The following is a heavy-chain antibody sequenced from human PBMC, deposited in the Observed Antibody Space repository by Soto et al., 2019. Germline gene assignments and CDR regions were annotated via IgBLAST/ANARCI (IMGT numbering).Heavy chain of an antibody. CDR3: VKDSAAMVGGGWFDP. CDR1: GFTFSNYD. Sequence: PGGSLRLSCAASGFTFSNYDMDWVRQVPGKGLEYVSAISSNGGSTYYADSVKGRFTISRDNSKNTLYLQMSSLRAEDTAVYYCVKDSAAMVGGGWFDPWGQGTLVTVSS. D-gene: IGHD5-18*01. CDR2: ISSNGGST. V-gene: IGHV3-64D*06. J-gene: IGHJ5*02.